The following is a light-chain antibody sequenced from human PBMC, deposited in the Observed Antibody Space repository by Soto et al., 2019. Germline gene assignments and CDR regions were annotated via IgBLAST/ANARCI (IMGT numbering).Light chain of an antibody. V-gene: IGKV3-20*01. CDR2: AAS. CDR3: QQYGSSPWT. J-gene: IGKJ1*01. Sequence: EIVLTQSPGTLSLSPGERATLSCRASQSLSSNLAWYQQKPGQAPRLLIYAASRRATGIPDRFSGSGSGTDFTLTISRLEPEDFAVYYCQQYGSSPWTFGQGTKVDIK. CDR1: QSLSSN.